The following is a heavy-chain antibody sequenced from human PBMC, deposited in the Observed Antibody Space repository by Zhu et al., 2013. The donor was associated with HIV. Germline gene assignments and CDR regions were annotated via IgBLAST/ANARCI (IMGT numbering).Heavy chain of an antibody. V-gene: IGHV3-53*05. CDR1: GFIVSSNY. J-gene: IGHJ4*02. CDR3: ARENLVVYAVFDY. CDR2: IYSGGST. D-gene: IGHD2-8*02. Sequence: EVQLVETGGGLIQPGGSLRLSCAASGFIVSSNYMSWVRQAPGKGLEWVSVIYSGGSTYYADSVKGRFTISRDNSKNTLYLQMNSLRAEDTAVYYCARENLVVYAVFDYWGQGTLVTVSS.